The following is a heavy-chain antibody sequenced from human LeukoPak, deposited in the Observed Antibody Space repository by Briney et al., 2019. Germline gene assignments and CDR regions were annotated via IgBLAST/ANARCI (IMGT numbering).Heavy chain of an antibody. CDR2: IWFEGSNK. Sequence: GGSLRLSCAASGFTYSSYGMHWVRQAPGKGLEWVADIWFEGSNKYYADSVKGRFTISRDNSKNTLYLQMNSLRAEDTAVYYCARDRDWGCSYCSYWGQGTLVTVSS. V-gene: IGHV3-33*01. CDR3: ARDRDWGCSYCSY. CDR1: GFTYSSYG. D-gene: IGHD7-27*01. J-gene: IGHJ4*02.